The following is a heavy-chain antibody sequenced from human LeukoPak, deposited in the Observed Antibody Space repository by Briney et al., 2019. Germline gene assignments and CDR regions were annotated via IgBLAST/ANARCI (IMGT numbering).Heavy chain of an antibody. CDR2: IKQDGSEK. D-gene: IGHD1-26*01. V-gene: IGHV3-7*01. CDR1: GFTFSSYW. CDR3: ARDSGSYFTGGEDAFDI. J-gene: IGHJ3*02. Sequence: GGSLRLSCAASGFTFSSYWMSWVRQAPGKGLEWVANIKQDGSEKYYVDSVKGRFTISRDNAKNSLYLQMNSLRAEDTAVYYCARDSGSYFTGGEDAFDIWGQGTMVTVSS.